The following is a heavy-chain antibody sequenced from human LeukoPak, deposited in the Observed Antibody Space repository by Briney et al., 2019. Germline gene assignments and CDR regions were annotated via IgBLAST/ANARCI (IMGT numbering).Heavy chain of an antibody. V-gene: IGHV3-21*01. D-gene: IGHD3-9*01. CDR2: ISSSSSYI. CDR1: GFTFSSYS. CDR3: ARERYDILTGPFFDY. J-gene: IGHJ4*02. Sequence: PGGSLRLSCAASGFTFSSYSMNWVRQAPGKGLEWVSSISSSSSYIYYADSVKGRFTISRDNAKNSLYLQMNSLRAEDTAVYYCARERYDILTGPFFDYWGQGTLVTVSS.